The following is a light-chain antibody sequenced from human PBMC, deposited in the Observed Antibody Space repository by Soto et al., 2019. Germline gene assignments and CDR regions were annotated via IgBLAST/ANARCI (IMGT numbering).Light chain of an antibody. CDR1: QSLLHHYGKTF. CDR3: MQSIQLPPV. CDR2: ELS. J-gene: IGKJ5*01. V-gene: IGKV2D-29*01. Sequence: EIVMTQTPLSLFGIPGQPATISFKSSQSLLHHYGKTFVYWYLQKAGQPPQLLIYELSNRFSGVPDRFSGSGSGTDFTLKISRVEAEDVGVYYCMQSIQLPPVFGQGTRLEIK.